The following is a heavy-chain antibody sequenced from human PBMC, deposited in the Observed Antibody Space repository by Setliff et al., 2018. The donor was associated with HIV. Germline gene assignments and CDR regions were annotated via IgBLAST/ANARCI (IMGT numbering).Heavy chain of an antibody. V-gene: IGHV3-74*01. D-gene: IGHD3-16*02. Sequence: HPGGSLRLSCVGSGFTFSSYWMHWVRQAPGKGLVWVSHINNDETITNYADSVKGRFTISRDNAKNTLYLQMNSLRAEDTAVYYCAKDQYDYVWGSYLTCECWGQGTLVTVSS. CDR3: AKDQYDYVWGSYLTCEC. CDR1: GFTFSSYW. J-gene: IGHJ4*02. CDR2: INNDETIT.